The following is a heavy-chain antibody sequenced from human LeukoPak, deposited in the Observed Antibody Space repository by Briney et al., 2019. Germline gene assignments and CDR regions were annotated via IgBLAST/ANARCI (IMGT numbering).Heavy chain of an antibody. CDR1: GGSFSNYY. J-gene: IGHJ4*02. D-gene: IGHD5-24*01. CDR3: ARGEGWLANDY. CDR2: INHSGSI. Sequence: SETLSLTCAVYGGSFSNYYWSWIRQSPGKGLDWIGEINHSGSINYNPSLKSRFTISVDTSENQFSLKLSSVTAADTAVYYCARGEGWLANDYWGQGTLVTVSS. V-gene: IGHV4-34*01.